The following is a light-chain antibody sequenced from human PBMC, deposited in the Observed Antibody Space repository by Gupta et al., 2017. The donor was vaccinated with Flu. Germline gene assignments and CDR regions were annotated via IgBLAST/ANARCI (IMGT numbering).Light chain of an antibody. V-gene: IGKV3-20*01. CDR1: QSVSSSY. CDR2: GAS. J-gene: IGKJ3*01. CDR3: QQYGNSPRFT. Sequence: ATLSCRASQSVSSSYIAWYQQKSGQAPRLLIYGASSRATGIPDRFSGSGSGTDFTLTISRLEPEDFAVYYCQQYGNSPRFTFGPGTKVDIK.